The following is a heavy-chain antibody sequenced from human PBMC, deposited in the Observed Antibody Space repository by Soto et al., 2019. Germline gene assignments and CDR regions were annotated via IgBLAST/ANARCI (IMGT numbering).Heavy chain of an antibody. CDR1: GFTFSDSY. CDR3: ARVSWREKYGMDV. Sequence: PGGSLRLSCAASGFTFSDSYMSWIRQAPGKGLEWISYITSSGNTVYYADSLKGRFTISRDNAKNSLYLQMNRLRAEDTAVYYCARVSWREKYGMDVWGQGTTVTVSS. J-gene: IGHJ6*02. CDR2: ITSSGNTV. V-gene: IGHV3-11*01.